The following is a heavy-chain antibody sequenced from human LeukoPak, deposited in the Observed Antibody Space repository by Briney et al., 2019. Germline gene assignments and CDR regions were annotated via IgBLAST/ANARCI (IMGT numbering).Heavy chain of an antibody. J-gene: IGHJ3*02. V-gene: IGHV4-39*01. Sequence: SETLSHTCTVSGGSISSSSYYWGWVRQPPGKGLEWIGSIYDSGSTYYNPSLKSRVTISVDTSKNQFSLKLSSVTAADTAVYYCAGEQIVVVVAATPPPNDAFDIWGQGTMVTVSS. CDR1: GGSISSSSYY. CDR2: IYDSGST. CDR3: AGEQIVVVVAATPPPNDAFDI. D-gene: IGHD2-15*01.